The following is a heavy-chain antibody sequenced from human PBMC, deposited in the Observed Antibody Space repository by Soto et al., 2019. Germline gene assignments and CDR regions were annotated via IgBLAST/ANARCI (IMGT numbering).Heavy chain of an antibody. J-gene: IGHJ4*02. CDR1: GGSFSGYF. CDR3: TSPRSTN. V-gene: IGHV4-34*01. CDR2: INRRGST. Sequence: SETLSLTCAVSGGSFSGYFWSWIRQPPGKGLEWIGEINRRGSTNYNPSLKSRVTISVDTSKNQISLKLSSVTAADTAVYYCTSPRSTNWGQGTLVTVSS. D-gene: IGHD2-2*01.